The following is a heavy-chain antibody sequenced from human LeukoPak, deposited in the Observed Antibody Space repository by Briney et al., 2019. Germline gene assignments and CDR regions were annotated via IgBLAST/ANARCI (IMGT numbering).Heavy chain of an antibody. CDR1: GFTFSRYT. CDR3: AKDTHYYGSGSSKDY. Sequence: GGSLRLSCAASGFTFSRYTMNWVRQAPGKGLEWVSSISSTGSYIFHADSVKGRFTISRDNAKNSLYLQMNSLRAEDTAVYYCAKDTHYYGSGSSKDYWGQGTLVTVSS. D-gene: IGHD3-10*01. J-gene: IGHJ4*02. V-gene: IGHV3-21*04. CDR2: ISSTGSYI.